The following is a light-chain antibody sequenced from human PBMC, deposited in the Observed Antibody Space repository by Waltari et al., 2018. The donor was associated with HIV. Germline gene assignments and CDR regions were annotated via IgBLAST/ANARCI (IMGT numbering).Light chain of an antibody. CDR1: SSDIGGYNY. Sequence: QSALTQPPSASGSPGQSVTISCTGTSSDIGGYNYVSWYQHSPRKAPKFMIHEVNKRPSGVPERFSGSKSGNTASLTGSGLQAEDEAYYYCSSYAGSNSWVFGGGTKLTVL. CDR2: EVN. V-gene: IGLV2-8*01. J-gene: IGLJ3*02. CDR3: SSYAGSNSWV.